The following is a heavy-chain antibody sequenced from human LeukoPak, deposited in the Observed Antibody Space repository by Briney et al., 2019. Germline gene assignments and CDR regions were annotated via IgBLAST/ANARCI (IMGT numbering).Heavy chain of an antibody. Sequence: SGGSLRLSCAASGFTFSSYAMHWVRQAPGKGLEWVAVISYDGSNKYYADSVKGRFTISRDNSKNTLYLQMNSLRGEDTAVYYCARGNVAVVTAATPYFDYWGQGSLVTVSS. J-gene: IGHJ4*02. CDR2: ISYDGSNK. CDR1: GFTFSSYA. V-gene: IGHV3-30*04. CDR3: ARGNVAVVTAATPYFDY. D-gene: IGHD2-15*01.